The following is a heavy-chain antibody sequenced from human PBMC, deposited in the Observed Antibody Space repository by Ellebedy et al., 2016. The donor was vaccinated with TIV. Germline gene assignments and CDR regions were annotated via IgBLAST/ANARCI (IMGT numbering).Heavy chain of an antibody. V-gene: IGHV1-2*02. CDR3: ATFPYISTSSAY. D-gene: IGHD3-3*02. CDR2: IYPYSGGT. Sequence: ASVKVSCKASGYTFTAYHIHWVRQAPGQGLEWMGWIYPYSGGTNYALKFQGRVTMTRDMSINTGYMELSGLKSDDTAVYYCATFPYISTSSAYWGQGTLVTVSS. CDR1: GYTFTAYH. J-gene: IGHJ4*02.